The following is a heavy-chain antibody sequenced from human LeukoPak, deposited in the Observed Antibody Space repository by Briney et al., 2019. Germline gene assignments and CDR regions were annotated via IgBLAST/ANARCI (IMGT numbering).Heavy chain of an antibody. CDR3: ARDPAQFYDFWSGYRH. D-gene: IGHD3-3*01. CDR2: IHYDGSNK. J-gene: IGHJ4*02. V-gene: IGHV3-30*02. Sequence: GGSLRLSCAASGFTFSNYGMHWVRQAPGKGLEWVAFIHYDGSNKYSADSVKGRFTISRDNSKNTLYLQMNSLRAEDTAVYYCARDPAQFYDFWSGYRHWGQGTLVTVSS. CDR1: GFTFSNYG.